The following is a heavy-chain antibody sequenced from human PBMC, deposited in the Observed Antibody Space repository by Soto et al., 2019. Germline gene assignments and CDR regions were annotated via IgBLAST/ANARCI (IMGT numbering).Heavy chain of an antibody. CDR3: AREDRYDYYYYGMDV. Sequence: ASVNVSCKSSGYTFTSYCSSWVRQSPGQGLEWMGWISAYNGNTNYAQKLQGRVTMTTDTSTSTAYMELRSLRSDDTAVYYCAREDRYDYYYYGMDVWGQGTTVTVSS. V-gene: IGHV1-18*04. CDR1: GYTFTSYC. J-gene: IGHJ6*02. CDR2: ISAYNGNT. D-gene: IGHD2-21*02.